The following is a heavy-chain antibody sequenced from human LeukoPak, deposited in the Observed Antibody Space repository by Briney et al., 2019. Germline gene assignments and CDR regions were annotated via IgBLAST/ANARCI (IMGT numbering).Heavy chain of an antibody. D-gene: IGHD2-15*01. CDR1: GFTFSSYS. V-gene: IGHV3-48*02. CDR3: ARDKGDGYSDYFDY. CDR2: ISSSSSTI. J-gene: IGHJ4*02. Sequence: PGGSLRLSCAASGFTFSSYSMNWVRQAPGKGPEWVSYISSSSSTIYYADSVKGRFTISRDNAKNSLYLQMNSLRDEDTAVHYCARDKGDGYSDYFDYWGQGTLVTVSP.